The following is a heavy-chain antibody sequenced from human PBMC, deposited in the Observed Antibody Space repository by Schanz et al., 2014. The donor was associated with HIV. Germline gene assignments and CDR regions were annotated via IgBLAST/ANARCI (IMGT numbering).Heavy chain of an antibody. CDR3: AKDLSVHTSAYYRY. Sequence: EVQLVESGGGLVQPGRSLRLSCAASGFTFDDYAMHWVRRAPGKGPEWVSALSGGNDDTFYADYADSVKGRFTISRDNAKKTLFLQMNGLRAEDTAIYYCAKDLSVHTSAYYRYGGQGTLVTVSS. V-gene: IGHV3-23*04. D-gene: IGHD3-22*01. CDR2: LSGGNDDT. CDR1: GFTFDDYA. J-gene: IGHJ4*02.